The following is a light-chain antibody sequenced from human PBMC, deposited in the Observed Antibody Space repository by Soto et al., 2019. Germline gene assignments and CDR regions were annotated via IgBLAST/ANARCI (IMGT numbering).Light chain of an antibody. Sequence: EVVLTQSPGTLSLSPGERATLSCRASQSVSNNYLAWYQQKPGQAPRLLIYGASNRATGIPDRFSGTGSGTDFTLTISRLEPEDFAVYYCQHFGDSPINFGQGTRLEIK. V-gene: IGKV3-20*01. CDR2: GAS. CDR3: QHFGDSPIN. J-gene: IGKJ5*01. CDR1: QSVSNNY.